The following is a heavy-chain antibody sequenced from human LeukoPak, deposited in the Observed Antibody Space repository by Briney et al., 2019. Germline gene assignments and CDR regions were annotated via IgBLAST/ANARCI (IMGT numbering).Heavy chain of an antibody. J-gene: IGHJ4*02. CDR3: ARDYGGKFDY. CDR1: GGSISGYY. V-gene: IGHV4-59*01. Sequence: SETLALTCTVSGGSISGYYWSWIRQPPGKGLEWMGYIYYSGSTKYSPSLKSRVTISVDTSQNQFSLKLSSVTPADTAVYYCARDYGGKFDYWGQGTLVAVSS. D-gene: IGHD4-23*01. CDR2: IYYSGST.